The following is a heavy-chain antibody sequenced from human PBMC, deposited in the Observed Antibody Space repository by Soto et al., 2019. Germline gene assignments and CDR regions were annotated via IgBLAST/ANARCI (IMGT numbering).Heavy chain of an antibody. D-gene: IGHD1-26*01. V-gene: IGHV3-30*18. Sequence: QVQLVESGGGVVQPGRSLRLSCAASGFTFSSYGMHWVRQAPGKGLEWVAVISYDGSNKYYADSVKGRFTISRDNSKNTLYLQMNSLRAEDTAVYYCAKVGSRGATTSLEFDYWGQGTLVTVSS. CDR1: GFTFSSYG. CDR3: AKVGSRGATTSLEFDY. J-gene: IGHJ4*02. CDR2: ISYDGSNK.